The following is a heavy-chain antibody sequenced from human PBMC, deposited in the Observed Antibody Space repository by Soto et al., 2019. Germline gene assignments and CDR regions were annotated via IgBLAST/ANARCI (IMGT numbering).Heavy chain of an antibody. CDR1: GGSISSYY. J-gene: IGHJ6*02. D-gene: IGHD1-26*01. Sequence: PSETLSLTCTVSGGSISSYYWSWIRQPPGKGLEWIGYIYYSGSTNYNPSLKSRVTISVDTSKNQFSLKLSSVTAADTAVYYCARGGSYPYYYYYYGMDVWGQGTTVTVSS. V-gene: IGHV4-59*12. CDR2: IYYSGST. CDR3: ARGGSYPYYYYYYGMDV.